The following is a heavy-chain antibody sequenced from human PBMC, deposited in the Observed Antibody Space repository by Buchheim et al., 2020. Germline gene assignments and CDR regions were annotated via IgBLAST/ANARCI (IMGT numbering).Heavy chain of an antibody. CDR3: ARGDIVVVPAAPSAFYYYGMDV. CDR2: IYHSGST. V-gene: IGHV4-4*02. D-gene: IGHD2-2*01. J-gene: IGHJ6*02. CDR1: GGSISSSNW. Sequence: QVQLQESGPGLVKPSGTLSLTCAVSGGSISSSNWWSWVRQPPGKGLEWIGEIYHSGSTNYNPSLKSRVTISVDNSKNQFSLKLSSVTAADTAVYYCARGDIVVVPAAPSAFYYYGMDVWGQGTTDTVSS.